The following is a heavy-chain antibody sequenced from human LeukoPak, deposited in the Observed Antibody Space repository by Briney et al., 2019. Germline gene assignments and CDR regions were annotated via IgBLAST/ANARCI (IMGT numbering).Heavy chain of an antibody. CDR3: ARRPPGPSSPKWGYYYMDV. CDR2: ISSYNGNT. J-gene: IGHJ6*03. Sequence: ASVKVSCKASGYTFTSYGISWVRQAPVQGLVWMGWISSYNGNTKYAQKIQGRVTMTTDTSTSTACMELRSLRSDDTAVYYCARRPPGPSSPKWGYYYMDVWGKGTTVTVSS. V-gene: IGHV1-18*01. D-gene: IGHD6-13*01. CDR1: GYTFTSYG.